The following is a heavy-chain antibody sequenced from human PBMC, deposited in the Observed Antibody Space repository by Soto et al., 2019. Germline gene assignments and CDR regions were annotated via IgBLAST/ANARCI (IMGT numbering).Heavy chain of an antibody. Sequence: EVQLEQSGAEVKKPGESLKISCKGSGYSFTSYWIGWVRQMPGKGLEWMGIIYPGDSDTKYSPSFQGQVTISADKSISTAYLQWSSLKASDTAMYYCAMGPYYYDSSGWGLLSLFDYWGQGTLVTVSS. CDR2: IYPGDSDT. D-gene: IGHD3-22*01. CDR3: AMGPYYYDSSGWGLLSLFDY. CDR1: GYSFTSYW. V-gene: IGHV5-51*01. J-gene: IGHJ4*02.